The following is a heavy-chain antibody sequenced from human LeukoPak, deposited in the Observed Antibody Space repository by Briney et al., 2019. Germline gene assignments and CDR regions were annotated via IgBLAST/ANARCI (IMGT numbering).Heavy chain of an antibody. CDR3: ANQKVSGSYLPDY. CDR1: GFTFSSYW. V-gene: IGHV3-30*02. D-gene: IGHD3-16*02. Sequence: GGSLRLSCAASGFTFSSYWMHWVRQAPGKGLEWVAFIQFDGSSQYYADSVKGRFTISRDNSKNTLYLQMNSLRAEDAAVYYCANQKVSGSYLPDYWGQGTLVTVSS. CDR2: IQFDGSSQ. J-gene: IGHJ4*02.